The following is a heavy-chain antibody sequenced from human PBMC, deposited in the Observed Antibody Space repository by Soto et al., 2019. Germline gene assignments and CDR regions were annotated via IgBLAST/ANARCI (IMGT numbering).Heavy chain of an antibody. CDR2: INAGNGNT. CDR3: ARGSVYYGMDV. Sequence: ASVKVSCKASGYTFTSYGISWVRQAPGQRLEWMGWINAGNGNTKYSQKFQGRVTITRDTSASTAYMELSSLRSEDTAVYYCARGSVYYGMDVWGQGTTVNVSS. J-gene: IGHJ6*02. V-gene: IGHV1-3*01. CDR1: GYTFTSYG. D-gene: IGHD3-3*01.